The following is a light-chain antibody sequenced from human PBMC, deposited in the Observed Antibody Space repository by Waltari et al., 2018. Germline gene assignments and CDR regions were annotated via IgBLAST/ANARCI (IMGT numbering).Light chain of an antibody. V-gene: IGLV8-61*01. Sequence: QTVVTQVPSFSVSPGGSVTVTCGLNSGSVSTSNYPSWYQQTPGQPPRTLIYNTNTRSSGVPDRFSGSILGSKAALTITGAQADDESDYYCALYVGRAIWVFGGGTKLTVL. CDR1: SGSVSTSNY. CDR3: ALYVGRAIWV. CDR2: NTN. J-gene: IGLJ3*02.